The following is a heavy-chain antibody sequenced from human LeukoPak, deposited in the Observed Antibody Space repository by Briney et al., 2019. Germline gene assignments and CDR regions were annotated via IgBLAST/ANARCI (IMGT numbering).Heavy chain of an antibody. V-gene: IGHV1-69*05. Sequence: SVKVSCKASGGTFSSYAISWVRQAPGQGLEWMGGIIPISGTANYAQKFQGRVTITTDESTSTAYMELSSLRSEDTAAYYCASSRYCSGGSCYDYMDVWGKGTTVTVSS. CDR3: ASSRYCSGGSCYDYMDV. D-gene: IGHD2-15*01. J-gene: IGHJ6*03. CDR2: IIPISGTA. CDR1: GGTFSSYA.